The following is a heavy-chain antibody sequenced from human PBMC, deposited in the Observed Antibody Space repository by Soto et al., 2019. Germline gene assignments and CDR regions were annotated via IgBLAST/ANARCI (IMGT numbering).Heavy chain of an antibody. V-gene: IGHV3-74*01. CDR3: AKVDRTSTWYVGS. CDR2: INSDGSTT. Sequence: GGSLRLSCAASGFTLSTYWMQWVRQAPGKGLVWVSRINSDGSTTNYADSVKGRFTISRDNAKNTLYLQMNSLRAEDTAVYYCAKVDRTSTWYVGSWGQGTLVTVSS. J-gene: IGHJ4*02. CDR1: GFTLSTYW. D-gene: IGHD6-13*01.